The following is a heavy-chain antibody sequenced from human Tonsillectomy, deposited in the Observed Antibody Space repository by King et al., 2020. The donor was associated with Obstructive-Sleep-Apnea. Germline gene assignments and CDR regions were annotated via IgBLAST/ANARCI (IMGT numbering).Heavy chain of an antibody. CDR3: ARDYYGSGSYYNGDWFDP. Sequence: QLQESGPGLVKPSETLSLTCTVSVGSISSYYWTWIRQPPGKGLEWIRYIYYSVSTNSNPSPKSRVTISVDTSKNQFSPKLRSVTAADTAVYYCARDYYGSGSYYNGDWFDPWGQGTLVTVSS. J-gene: IGHJ5*02. CDR1: VGSISSYY. D-gene: IGHD3-10*01. V-gene: IGHV4-59*01. CDR2: IYYSVST.